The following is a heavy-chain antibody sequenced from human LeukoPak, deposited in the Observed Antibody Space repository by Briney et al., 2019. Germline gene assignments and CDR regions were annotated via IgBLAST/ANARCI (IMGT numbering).Heavy chain of an antibody. D-gene: IGHD2-15*01. CDR2: INKDGAVI. V-gene: IGHV3-7*01. J-gene: IGHJ4*02. CDR3: ARIGYSSSSNDY. CDR1: GFTFSRYW. Sequence: GGSLRLSCAASGFTFSRYWMSWVRQAPGKGLEWVANINKDGAVIYYGDSLKGRFIISRDNPRNSLSLQVNSLRAEDTAVYYCARIGYSSSSNDYWGQGTPVTVSS.